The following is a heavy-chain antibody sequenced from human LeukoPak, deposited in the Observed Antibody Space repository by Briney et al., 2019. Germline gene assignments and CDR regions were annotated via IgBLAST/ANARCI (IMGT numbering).Heavy chain of an antibody. D-gene: IGHD3-3*01. CDR2: IWYDGSNE. CDR3: ARWTYDFWSTSHAFDI. CDR1: GFTFSSYG. V-gene: IGHV3-33*01. Sequence: PGRSLRLSCAASGFTFSSYGMHWVRQAPGKGLEWVAVIWYDGSNEYYADSVKGRFTISRDNSKNTLYLQMNSLRAEDTAVYYCARWTYDFWSTSHAFDIWGQGTMVTVSS. J-gene: IGHJ3*02.